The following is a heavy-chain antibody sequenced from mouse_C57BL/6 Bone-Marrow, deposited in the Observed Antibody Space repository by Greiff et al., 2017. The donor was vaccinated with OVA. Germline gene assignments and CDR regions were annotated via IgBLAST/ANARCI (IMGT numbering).Heavy chain of an antibody. CDR2: ISSGSSTI. CDR1: GFTFSDYG. Sequence: EVQVVESGGGLVKPGGSLKLSCAASGFTFSDYGMHWVRQAPEKGLEWVAYISSGSSTIYYADTVKGRFTISRDNAKNTLFLQMTSLRSEDTAMYYCARGSYDGYFYYYAMDYWGQGTSVTVSS. V-gene: IGHV5-17*01. CDR3: ARGSYDGYFYYYAMDY. J-gene: IGHJ4*01. D-gene: IGHD2-3*01.